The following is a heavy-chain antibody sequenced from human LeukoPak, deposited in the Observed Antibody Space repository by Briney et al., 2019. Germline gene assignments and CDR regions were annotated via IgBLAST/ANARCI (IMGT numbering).Heavy chain of an antibody. D-gene: IGHD2-2*01. J-gene: IGHJ6*03. Sequence: GGSLRLSCAASGFTFSSYTMNWVRQAPGKGLEWVSYISSSSTIIYYADSVRGRFSFSRDNAENSLYLQMSSLRAEDTAVYFCARGRVPAANFYYYYMDVWGKGTTVTVSS. CDR1: GFTFSSYT. CDR2: ISSSSTII. V-gene: IGHV3-48*01. CDR3: ARGRVPAANFYYYYMDV.